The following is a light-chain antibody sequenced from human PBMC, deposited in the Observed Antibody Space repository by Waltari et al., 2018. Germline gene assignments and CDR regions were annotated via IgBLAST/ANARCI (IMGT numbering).Light chain of an antibody. CDR2: KAS. V-gene: IGKV1-5*03. CDR1: QNIDTW. Sequence: DIQMTQSPPTLSASMGDSVTITSRASQNIDTWLACYQQKPGKAPKLLIFKASNLESGVPSKFSGSGSGTEFTLTISTLEPDDFATYYCQQYSSFPITFGHGTRLEIK. CDR3: QQYSSFPIT. J-gene: IGKJ5*01.